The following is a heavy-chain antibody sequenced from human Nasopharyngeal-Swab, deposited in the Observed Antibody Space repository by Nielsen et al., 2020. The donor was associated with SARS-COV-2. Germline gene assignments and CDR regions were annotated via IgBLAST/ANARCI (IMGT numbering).Heavy chain of an antibody. V-gene: IGHV3-23*01. D-gene: IGHD1-1*01. CDR2: IGGSARST. CDR3: AKRRGQLPASYQFDQ. Sequence: GESLKISCTASGFTFSTYAMSWVRQAQGKGLEWVPGIGGSARSTYYADSVKGRFTISRANSKNQLYLQMNRLRADDTAVYYCAKRRGQLPASYQFDQWGQGTPVTVSP. J-gene: IGHJ4*02. CDR1: GFTFSTYA.